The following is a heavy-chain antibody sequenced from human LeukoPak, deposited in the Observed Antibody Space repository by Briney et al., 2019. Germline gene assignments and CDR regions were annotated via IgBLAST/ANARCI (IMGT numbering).Heavy chain of an antibody. CDR2: IQQDGSEK. CDR3: ARNPPRYFN. Sequence: GGSLRLSCAASGFTFSSYWMIWVRQAPGKGLEWVAYIQQDGSEKYYVDSVKGRFTISRDNAKNSLYLQMNSLRAEDTAVYYCARNPPRYFNWGQGTLVTVSS. V-gene: IGHV3-7*05. D-gene: IGHD1-26*01. CDR1: GFTFSSYW. J-gene: IGHJ4*02.